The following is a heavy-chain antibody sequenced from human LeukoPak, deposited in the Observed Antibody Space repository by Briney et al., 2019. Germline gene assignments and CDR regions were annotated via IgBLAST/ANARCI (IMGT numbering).Heavy chain of an antibody. D-gene: IGHD2-15*01. CDR3: ARAAQEGWCSGSSCYSVPSNWFDP. CDR1: GFTFSSYW. J-gene: IGHJ5*02. Sequence: GGSLRLSCAASGFTFSSYWMSWVRQAPGKGLEWVANIKQDGSEKYYVDSVKGRFTISRDNAKNSLYLQMNSLRAEDTAVYYCARAAQEGWCSGSSCYSVPSNWFDPWGQGTLVTVSS. CDR2: IKQDGSEK. V-gene: IGHV3-7*01.